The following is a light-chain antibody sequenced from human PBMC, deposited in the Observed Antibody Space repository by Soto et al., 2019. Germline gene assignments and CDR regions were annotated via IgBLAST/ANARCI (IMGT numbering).Light chain of an antibody. CDR3: QQYNTYSPERT. CDR2: KAS. CDR1: QSISSW. Sequence: DIQMTQSPSTLSGSVGDRVTITCRASQSISSWLAWYQQKPGEAPKLLIYKASSLESGVPSRFSGSGSGTEFTLTISSLQPDDFATYYCQQYNTYSPERTFGQGTKVDIK. V-gene: IGKV1-5*03. J-gene: IGKJ1*01.